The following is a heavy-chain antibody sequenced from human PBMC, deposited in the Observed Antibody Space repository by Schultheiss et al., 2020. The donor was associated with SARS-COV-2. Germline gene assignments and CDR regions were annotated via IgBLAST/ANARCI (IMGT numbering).Heavy chain of an antibody. CDR2: INPNSGGT. Sequence: SVKVSCKASGGTFSSYAISWVRQAPGQGLEWMGWINPNSGGTNYAQKFQGRVTITADESTSTAYMELSSLRSEDTAVYYCARAEVRWLLLLDAFDIWGQGTMVTVSS. J-gene: IGHJ3*02. D-gene: IGHD3-22*01. V-gene: IGHV1-69*13. CDR3: ARAEVRWLLLLDAFDI. CDR1: GGTFSSYA.